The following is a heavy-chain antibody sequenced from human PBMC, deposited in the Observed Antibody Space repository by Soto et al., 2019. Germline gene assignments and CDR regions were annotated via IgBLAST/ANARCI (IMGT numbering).Heavy chain of an antibody. Sequence: QVQLVQSGTEWKKPKASVKVSCKASGYTFTGYSMHWVRQAPGQGLDWSGWINPNSGGTDYAQKFQSRVTMTRNTSISTAYMELSRLKSDDTPVYYCAREVPRGPSSSTSCPDGVWCQGTTVTVSS. D-gene: IGHD2-2*01. CDR1: GYTFTGYS. CDR3: AREVPRGPSSSTSCPDGV. CDR2: INPNSGGT. V-gene: IGHV1-2*02. J-gene: IGHJ6*02.